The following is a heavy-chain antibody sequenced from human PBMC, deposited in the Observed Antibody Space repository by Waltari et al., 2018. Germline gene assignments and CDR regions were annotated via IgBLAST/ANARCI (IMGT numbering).Heavy chain of an antibody. Sequence: QVQLQESGPGLVKPSETLSLTCTVSGYSISRGYYWGWIRQPPGKGLEWIGSIYHSGSTYYNPSLKSRVTISVDTSKNQFSLKLSSVTAADTAVYYCAIGYCSSTSCWNFDYWGQGTLVTVSS. J-gene: IGHJ4*02. CDR3: AIGYCSSTSCWNFDY. V-gene: IGHV4-38-2*02. CDR2: IYHSGST. CDR1: GYSISRGYY. D-gene: IGHD2-2*01.